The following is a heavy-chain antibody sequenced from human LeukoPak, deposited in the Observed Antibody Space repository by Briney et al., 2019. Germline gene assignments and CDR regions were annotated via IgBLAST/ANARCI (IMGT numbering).Heavy chain of an antibody. V-gene: IGHV3-23*01. D-gene: IGHD3-10*01. CDR3: ARGGVDYYGSGTYYLMYYFDY. CDR2: ISGNGGST. Sequence: GGSLRLSCAASGFTFSSYGMSWVRQAPGKGLEWVSVISGNGGSTYYAGSVKGRFTISRDDPHNTLYLQMNSLRAEDTAVYFCARGGVDYYGSGTYYLMYYFDYWGQGALVTVSS. CDR1: GFTFSSYG. J-gene: IGHJ4*02.